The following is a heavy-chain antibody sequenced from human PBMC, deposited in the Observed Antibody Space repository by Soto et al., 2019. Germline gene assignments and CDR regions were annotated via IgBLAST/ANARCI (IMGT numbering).Heavy chain of an antibody. Sequence: ASVKVSCKASGYTFTIYCISWVRQAPGQGFEWMGWISPYNGNTNYAQKLQGRVTMTTDTSTSTAYMEVRSLRSDDTAVYYCARWNCSSTSCRSNAYNIWSQGTMVTVSS. CDR3: ARWNCSSTSCRSNAYNI. D-gene: IGHD2-2*01. CDR1: GYTFTIYC. CDR2: ISPYNGNT. J-gene: IGHJ3*02. V-gene: IGHV1-18*01.